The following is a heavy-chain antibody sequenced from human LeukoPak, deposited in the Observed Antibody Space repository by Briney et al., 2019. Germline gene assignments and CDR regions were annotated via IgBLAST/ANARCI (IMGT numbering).Heavy chain of an antibody. J-gene: IGHJ4*02. CDR3: TTAYCDILTGYYEG. CDR1: GFTFSNAW. V-gene: IGHV3-15*01. D-gene: IGHD3-9*01. CDR2: IKSKTDGGTT. Sequence: GGSLRLSCAASGFTFSNAWMSWVRQAPGKGLEWVGRIKSKTDGGTTDYAAPVKGRFTISRDDSKNTLYLQMNSLKTEDTAVYYCTTAYCDILTGYYEGWGQGTLVTVSS.